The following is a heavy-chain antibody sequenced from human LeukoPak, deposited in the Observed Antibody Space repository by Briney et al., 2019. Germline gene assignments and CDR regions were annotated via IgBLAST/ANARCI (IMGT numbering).Heavy chain of an antibody. Sequence: GRSLRLSCAASGFTFSSYAMHWVRQAPGKGLEWVAVISYDGSNKYYADSVKGRFTISRDNSKNTLYLQMNSLRAEDTAVYYCAKLWAAAGTRDYWGQGTLVTVSS. CDR1: GFTFSSYA. D-gene: IGHD6-13*01. CDR2: ISYDGSNK. V-gene: IGHV3-30*18. CDR3: AKLWAAAGTRDY. J-gene: IGHJ4*02.